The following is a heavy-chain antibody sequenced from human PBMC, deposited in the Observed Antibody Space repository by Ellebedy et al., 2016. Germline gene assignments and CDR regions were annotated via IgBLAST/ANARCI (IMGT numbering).Heavy chain of an antibody. D-gene: IGHD3-22*01. V-gene: IGHV3-30*03. Sequence: GGSLRFSXAASGFTFSRFDIHWVRQAQGKGLEWVAAISNDGNDENYGASVKGRFSISRDNSKNRVYLQMSSLRVEDTAVYSCARVRSPDYSTNYDLDVWGQGTTVTVSS. CDR1: GFTFSRFD. CDR2: ISNDGNDE. CDR3: ARVRSPDYSTNYDLDV. J-gene: IGHJ6*02.